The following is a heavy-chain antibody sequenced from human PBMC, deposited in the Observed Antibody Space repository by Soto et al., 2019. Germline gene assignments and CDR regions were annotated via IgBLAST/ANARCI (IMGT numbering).Heavy chain of an antibody. CDR3: ARDPSTTVTIGY. Sequence: PGGSLRLSCAPSGFTFSSYWMHWVRQAPGKGLVWVSRINSDGSSTSYADSVKGRFTISRDNAKNTLYLQMNSLRAEDTAVYYCARDPSTTVTIGYWGQGTRVTVSS. CDR1: GFTFSSYW. V-gene: IGHV3-74*01. D-gene: IGHD4-17*01. J-gene: IGHJ4*02. CDR2: INSDGSST.